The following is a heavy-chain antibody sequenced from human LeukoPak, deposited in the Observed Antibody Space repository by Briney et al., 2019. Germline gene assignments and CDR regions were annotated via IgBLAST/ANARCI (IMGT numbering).Heavy chain of an antibody. CDR1: GGSISSYY. J-gene: IGHJ4*02. V-gene: IGHV4-39*07. CDR2: IYYSGST. D-gene: IGHD6-13*01. CDR3: ARARSSWYVGKYYFDY. Sequence: SETLSLTCTVSGGSISSYYWGWIRQPPGKGLEWIGSIYYSGSTYYNPSLKSRVTISVDTSKNQFSLKLSSVTAADTAVYYCARARSSWYVGKYYFDYWGQGTLVTVSS.